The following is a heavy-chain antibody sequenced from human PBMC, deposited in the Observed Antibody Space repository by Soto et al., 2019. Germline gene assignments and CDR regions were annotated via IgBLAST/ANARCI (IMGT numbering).Heavy chain of an antibody. D-gene: IGHD1-26*01. CDR3: ARHARASGSYSPGQF. V-gene: IGHV4-39*01. CDR2: IYYTGST. CDR1: GGSITTKSHY. J-gene: IGHJ4*02. Sequence: QLQLQESGPGLVRPSETLSLTCTVSGGSITTKSHYWGWIRQPPGKGLEWIGIIYYTGSTYYNPSLKSRVTISVDPSKNEVSLKLSSVTAADTAVYYFARHARASGSYSPGQFGGQGTRVNVSS.